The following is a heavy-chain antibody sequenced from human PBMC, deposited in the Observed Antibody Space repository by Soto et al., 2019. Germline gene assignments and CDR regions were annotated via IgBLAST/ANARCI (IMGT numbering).Heavy chain of an antibody. J-gene: IGHJ5*02. CDR3: AHTVSRYLLYH. Sequence: QITLKESGPTLVKPTQTLTLTCTFSGFSLSTNGVGVGWIRQPPGKALEWLALIYWDDDKRYSPSLKSRLTISKDTSKRQVVLTITNMDPVDTATYYCAHTVSRYLLYHWGQGTLVTVSS. CDR1: GFSLSTNGVG. D-gene: IGHD1-1*01. CDR2: IYWDDDK. V-gene: IGHV2-5*02.